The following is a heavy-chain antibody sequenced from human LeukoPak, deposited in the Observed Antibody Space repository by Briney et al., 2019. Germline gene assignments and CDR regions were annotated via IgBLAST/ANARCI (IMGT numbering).Heavy chain of an antibody. V-gene: IGHV3-7*04. J-gene: IGHJ4*02. CDR2: IKPDGSET. CDR3: ARGGSNRFEN. D-gene: IGHD2/OR15-2a*01. CDR1: GFTVSSNY. Sequence: PGGSLRLSCAASGFTVSSNYMSWVRQAPGKGLNWVASIKPDGSETYYVDSVKGRFTISRDNAKNSLYLQMNSLRAEDTTVYYCARGGSNRFENWGQGTLVTVSS.